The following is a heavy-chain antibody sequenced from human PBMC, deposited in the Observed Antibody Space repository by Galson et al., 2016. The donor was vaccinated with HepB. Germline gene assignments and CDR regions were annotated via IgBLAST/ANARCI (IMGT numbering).Heavy chain of an antibody. Sequence: SLRLSCAASGYTFSTYSMTWVRQAPGKGLEWVASTGTGTGYTYYSRSLRGRFTIPRDDPRNSQYMQMNSLRADDTAVYFCAKSTGGPLLFSGMDVWGQGTTVTVSS. CDR3: AKSTGGPLLFSGMDV. J-gene: IGHJ6*02. D-gene: IGHD1-14*01. V-gene: IGHV3-21*04. CDR2: TGTGTGYT. CDR1: GYTFSTYS.